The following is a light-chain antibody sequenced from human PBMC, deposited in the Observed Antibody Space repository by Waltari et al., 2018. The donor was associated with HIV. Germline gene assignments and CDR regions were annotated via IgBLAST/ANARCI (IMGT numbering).Light chain of an antibody. CDR3: CSYAGSSTLEV. CDR2: EGS. J-gene: IGLJ2*01. CDR1: SSDFGSDNL. V-gene: IGLV2-23*01. Sequence: QSALTQPASVSGSPGQSITISCTGTSSDFGSDNLVSWYQQHPGKAPKLMIYEGSKRPSVVANRFSGSKSGNTASLTISGLQAEDEADYYCCSYAGSSTLEVFGGGTKLTVL.